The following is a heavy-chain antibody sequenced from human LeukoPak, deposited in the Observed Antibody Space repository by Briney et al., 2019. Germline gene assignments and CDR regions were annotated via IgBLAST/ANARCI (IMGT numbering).Heavy chain of an antibody. V-gene: IGHV4-61*02. CDR1: GGSISSGTYY. Sequence: KPSETLSLTCTVSGGSISSGTYYWSWIRQPAGKGLEWIGRIYTSGSTNYNPSLKSRVTISVDTSKNHFSLRLTSVTAADTAVYFCARDGADPYSGSSYTAFFDPWGQGTLVTVSS. CDR3: ARDGADPYSGSSYTAFFDP. J-gene: IGHJ5*02. D-gene: IGHD1-26*01. CDR2: IYTSGST.